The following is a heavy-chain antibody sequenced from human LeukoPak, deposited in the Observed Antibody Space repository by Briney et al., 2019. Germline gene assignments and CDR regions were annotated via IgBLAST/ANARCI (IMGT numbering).Heavy chain of an antibody. CDR2: ISWNSGSI. J-gene: IGHJ3*02. D-gene: IGHD2-15*01. V-gene: IGHV3-9*01. CDR3: VVVEDRGAFDI. CDR1: GFTFDDYA. Sequence: GGSLRLSCAASGFTFDDYAMHWVRQAPGEGLEWVSGISWNSGSIGYADSVKGRFTISRDNAKNSLYLQMNSLRAEDTALYYCVVVEDRGAFDIWGQGTMVTVSS.